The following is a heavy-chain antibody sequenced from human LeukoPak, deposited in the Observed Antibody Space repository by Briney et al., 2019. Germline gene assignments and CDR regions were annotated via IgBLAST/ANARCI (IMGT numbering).Heavy chain of an antibody. CDR3: AGYYDYVWGSYRYFDY. D-gene: IGHD3-16*02. J-gene: IGHJ4*02. CDR2: ISSSGSTI. Sequence: GGSLRLSCAASGFTFSDYYMSWIRQAPGKGLEWVSYISSSGSTIYYADSVKGRFTISRDNAKNSLYLQMNSLRAEDTAVYYCAGYYDYVWGSYRYFDYWGQGTLVTVSS. CDR1: GFTFSDYY. V-gene: IGHV3-11*04.